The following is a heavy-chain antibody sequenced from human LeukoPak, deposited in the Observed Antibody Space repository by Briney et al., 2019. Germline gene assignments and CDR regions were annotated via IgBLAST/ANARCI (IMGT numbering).Heavy chain of an antibody. CDR1: GFTFSDYY. D-gene: IGHD3-10*01. V-gene: IGHV3-11*04. Sequence: PGGSLRLSCAASGFTFSDYYMTWIRQAPGKGLEWVSYFSTSSGTISYADSVKGRFTISRDDAKNSLYLQMNSLRDEDTAVYYCARDKDFGFDYWGQGTLVTVSS. J-gene: IGHJ4*02. CDR3: ARDKDFGFDY. CDR2: FSTSSGTI.